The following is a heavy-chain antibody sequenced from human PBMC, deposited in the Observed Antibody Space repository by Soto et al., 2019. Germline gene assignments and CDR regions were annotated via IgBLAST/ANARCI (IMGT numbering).Heavy chain of an antibody. V-gene: IGHV1-3*01. CDR3: AREQDYGDYADYYYGMDV. Sequence: ASVKVSCKASGYTFTSYAMHWVRQAPGQRLEWMGWINAGNGNTKYSQKFQGRVTITRDTSASTAYMELSSLRSEDTAVYYCAREQDYGDYADYYYGMDVWGQGTTVTVSS. CDR2: INAGNGNT. J-gene: IGHJ6*02. D-gene: IGHD4-17*01. CDR1: GYTFTSYA.